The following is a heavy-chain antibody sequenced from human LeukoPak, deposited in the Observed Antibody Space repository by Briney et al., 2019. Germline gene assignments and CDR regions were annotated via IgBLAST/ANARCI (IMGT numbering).Heavy chain of an antibody. J-gene: IGHJ4*02. CDR2: TSSSGSTI. Sequence: GGSLRLSCAASGFSVSNHYMSWVRQAPGKGLEWVSYTSSSGSTIYYADSVKGRFTISRDNAKNSLYLQMNSLRAEDTAVYYCARDPPAIDKWELAGYWGQGTLVTVSS. V-gene: IGHV3-11*01. D-gene: IGHD1-26*01. CDR1: GFSVSNHY. CDR3: ARDPPAIDKWELAGY.